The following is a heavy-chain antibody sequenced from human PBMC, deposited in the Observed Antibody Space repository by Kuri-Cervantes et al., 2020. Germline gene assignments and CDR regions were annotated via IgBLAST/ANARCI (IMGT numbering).Heavy chain of an antibody. V-gene: IGHV3-7*01. Sequence: GGSLRLSCAASGFTFSSYWMSWVRQAPGKGLEWVANIKQDGSEKYYVDSAKGRLTVSRDNSKNTLYLQMNSLRAEDTAVYYCAKLPLYYYDSSGYYPRYGNDAFDIWGQGTMVTVSS. CDR3: AKLPLYYYDSSGYYPRYGNDAFDI. CDR2: IKQDGSEK. J-gene: IGHJ3*02. CDR1: GFTFSSYW. D-gene: IGHD3-22*01.